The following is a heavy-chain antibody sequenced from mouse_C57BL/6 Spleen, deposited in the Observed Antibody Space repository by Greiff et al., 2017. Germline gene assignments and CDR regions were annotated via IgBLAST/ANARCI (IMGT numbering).Heavy chain of an antibody. CDR1: GYTFTSYW. V-gene: IGHV1-52*01. CDR3: ARLATGKFAY. Sequence: QVQLQQPGAELVRPGSSVKLSCKASGYTFTSYWMHWVKQRPIQGLEWIGNIDPSDSETHYNQKFKDKATLTVDKSSSTAYMQLSSLTSEDSAFYYCARLATGKFAYWGQGTLVTVSA. J-gene: IGHJ3*01. CDR2: IDPSDSET. D-gene: IGHD4-1*02.